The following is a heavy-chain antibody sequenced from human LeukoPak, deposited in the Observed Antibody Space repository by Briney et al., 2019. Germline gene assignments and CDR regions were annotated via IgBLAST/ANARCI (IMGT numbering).Heavy chain of an antibody. J-gene: IGHJ5*02. D-gene: IGHD3-22*01. CDR3: ARVIYASSGYSWFDP. Sequence: ASVKVSCKASGYAFTSYDINWVRQATGQGLEWMGWINPNSGNTGYAQKFQGRVTMTRNTSISTAYMELSSLRSEDTAVYYCARVIYASSGYSWFDPWGQGTLVTVSS. CDR1: GYAFTSYD. V-gene: IGHV1-8*01. CDR2: INPNSGNT.